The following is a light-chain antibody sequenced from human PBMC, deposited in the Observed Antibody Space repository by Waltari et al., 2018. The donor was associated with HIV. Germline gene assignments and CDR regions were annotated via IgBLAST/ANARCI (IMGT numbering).Light chain of an antibody. CDR1: SSDVGGYNY. V-gene: IGLV2-14*03. CDR2: DVT. CDR3: SSYTTSRTVV. J-gene: IGLJ2*01. Sequence: QSALPQPASVSGSPGQSITISCPGTSSDVGGYNYLSWYQQHPGKAPKLMVYDVTNRPSGVSNRFSGSKSGNTAFLTISGLQAEDEADYYCSSYTTSRTVVFGGGTKLTVL.